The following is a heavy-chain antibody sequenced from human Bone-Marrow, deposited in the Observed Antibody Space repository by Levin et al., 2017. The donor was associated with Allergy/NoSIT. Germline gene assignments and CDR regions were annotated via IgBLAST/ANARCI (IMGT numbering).Heavy chain of an antibody. CDR2: ISWNSGTI. CDR1: GFTFDDYA. V-gene: IGHV3-9*01. D-gene: IGHD2-15*01. CDR3: AKAADIAVVVAATPFDS. Sequence: GGSLRLSCAASGFTFDDYAMHWVRQAPGRGLEWVSAISWNSGTIAYVDSVKGRFTVSRDNAKNSLYLQMNSLRVEDTAFYYCAKAADIAVVVAATPFDSWGQGTLVTVSS. J-gene: IGHJ4*02.